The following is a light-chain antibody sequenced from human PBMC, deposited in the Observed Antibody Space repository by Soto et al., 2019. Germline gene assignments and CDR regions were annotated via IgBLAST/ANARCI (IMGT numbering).Light chain of an antibody. CDR3: QQYGSSPPFT. CDR1: HSVSSSY. V-gene: IGKV3-20*01. J-gene: IGKJ4*01. CDR2: GAS. Sequence: EIVLTQSPGTLSLSPGERATLSCRASHSVSSSYLAWYQQKPGQAPRLLIYGASSRATGIPDRFSGSGSGTDFTLTISRLEPEDVAVYYCQQYGSSPPFTFGGVTKVEIK.